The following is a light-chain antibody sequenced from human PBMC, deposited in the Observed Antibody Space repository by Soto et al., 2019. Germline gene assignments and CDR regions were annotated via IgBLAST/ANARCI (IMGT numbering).Light chain of an antibody. J-gene: IGLJ3*02. V-gene: IGLV2-14*01. Sequence: QSALTQPASVSGSPGQSITISCTGTSSDVGGYHYVSWYQQHPGKAPKPMIYEVSNRPSGVSNRFSGSKSGNTASLTISGLQAEDEADYYCSSYTSSSSWVFGGGTKVTVL. CDR1: SSDVGGYHY. CDR2: EVS. CDR3: SSYTSSSSWV.